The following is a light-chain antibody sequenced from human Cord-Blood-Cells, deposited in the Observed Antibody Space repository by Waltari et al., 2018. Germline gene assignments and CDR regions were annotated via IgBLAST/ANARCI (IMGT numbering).Light chain of an antibody. Sequence: QSALTQPAPVSGSPGQSITISCTGTSSDVGVYNSVSLYQQHPGKAPKLMIYDVSNRPSGVSNRFSGSKSGNTASLTISGLQAEDEADYYCSSYTSSSWVFGGGTKLTVL. CDR1: SSDVGVYNS. CDR3: SSYTSSSWV. V-gene: IGLV2-14*01. J-gene: IGLJ3*02. CDR2: DVS.